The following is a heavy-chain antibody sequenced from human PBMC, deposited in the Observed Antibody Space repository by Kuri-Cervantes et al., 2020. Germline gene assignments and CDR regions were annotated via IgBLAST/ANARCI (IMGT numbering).Heavy chain of an antibody. J-gene: IGHJ4*02. V-gene: IGHV3-7*01. CDR2: IKQDGSEK. CDR3: AREWTFTFGGVIARVHDY. Sequence: GESLKISCAASGFAFSSYGMHWVRQAPGKGLEWVANIKQDGSEKYYVDSVKGRFTISRDNAKNSLYLQMNSLRAEDTAVYYCAREWTFTFGGVIARVHDYWGQGTLVTVSS. CDR1: GFAFSSYG. D-gene: IGHD3-16*02.